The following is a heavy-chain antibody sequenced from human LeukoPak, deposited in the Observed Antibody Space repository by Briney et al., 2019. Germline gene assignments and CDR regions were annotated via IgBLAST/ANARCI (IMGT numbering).Heavy chain of an antibody. CDR2: ISSSSSYI. CDR1: GFTFSSYS. CDR3: ARVLSDRSGSYPDY. Sequence: PGGSLRLSCAASGFTFSSYSMNWVRQAPGKGLEWVSSISSSSSYIYYADSVKGRFTISRDNAKNSLYLQMDSLRAEDTAVYYCARVLSDRSGSYPDYWGQGTLVTVSS. V-gene: IGHV3-21*01. J-gene: IGHJ4*02. D-gene: IGHD1-26*01.